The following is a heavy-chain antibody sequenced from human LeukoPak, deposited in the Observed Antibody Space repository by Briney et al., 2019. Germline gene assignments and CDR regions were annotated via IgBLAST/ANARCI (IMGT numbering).Heavy chain of an antibody. V-gene: IGHV3-30-3*01. CDR1: GFTFSSCA. D-gene: IGHD3-10*01. CDR3: ARGLYSGTYYFPIDY. Sequence: GGSLRLSCAASGFTFSSCAMHWVRQAPGKGLEWVAVISYDGGNEYYADSVKGRFTISRDNSKNTLYLQMNSLRAEDTAVYYCARGLYSGTYYFPIDYWGQGTLVTVSS. J-gene: IGHJ4*02. CDR2: ISYDGGNE.